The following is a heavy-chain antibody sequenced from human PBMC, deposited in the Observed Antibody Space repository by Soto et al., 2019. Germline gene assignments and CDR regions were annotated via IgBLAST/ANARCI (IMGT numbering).Heavy chain of an antibody. CDR3: ASERVYRVYVLYYYYGMDV. D-gene: IGHD6-13*01. CDR2: INPSGGST. Sequence: ASVKVSCKASGYTFTSYYMQWVRQAPGQGLEWMGIINPSGGSTSYAQKFQGRVTMTRDTSTSTVYMELSSLRSEDTAVYYCASERVYRVYVLYYYYGMDVWGQGTTVTVSS. J-gene: IGHJ6*02. V-gene: IGHV1-46*01. CDR1: GYTFTSYY.